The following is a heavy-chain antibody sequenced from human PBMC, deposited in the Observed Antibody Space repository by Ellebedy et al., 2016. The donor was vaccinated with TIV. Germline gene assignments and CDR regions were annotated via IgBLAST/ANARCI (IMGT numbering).Heavy chain of an antibody. V-gene: IGHV3-7*04. CDR3: ARRYFDL. CDR2: IKQDGSEK. J-gene: IGHJ2*01. CDR1: GFTFSNYW. Sequence: GGSLRLSXAASGFTFSNYWMHWVRQAPGKGLEWVANIKQDGSEKYYVGSVKGRFTISRDNAKNSLYLQMNSLRAGDTAVYYCARRYFDLWGRGTLVTVSS.